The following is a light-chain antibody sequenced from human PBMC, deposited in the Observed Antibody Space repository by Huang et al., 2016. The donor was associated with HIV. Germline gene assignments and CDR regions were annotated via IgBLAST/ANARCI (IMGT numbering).Light chain of an antibody. V-gene: IGKV1-39*01. J-gene: IGKJ4*01. CDR3: QQSYSLLT. CDR1: QSISSY. Sequence: DIQMTQSPSSLSASVGDRVTITCRASQSISSYLNWYQQKPGKAPKLVIYAASSLQSGVPSRFSGSGSGTDFTLTISSLQPEDFATYYCQQSYSLLTFGGGTKVEIK. CDR2: AAS.